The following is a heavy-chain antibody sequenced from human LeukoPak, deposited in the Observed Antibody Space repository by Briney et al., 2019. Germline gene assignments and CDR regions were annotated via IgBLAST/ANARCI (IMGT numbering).Heavy chain of an antibody. CDR1: GYTFTGYY. CDR2: INPNSGGT. CDR3: ARGLNDYVWGSYRLMAHYYMDV. J-gene: IGHJ6*03. Sequence: GASVKVSCKASGYTFTGYYMHWVRQAPGQGLEWMGWINPNSGGTNYAQKFQGRVTMTRDTSISTAYMELSRLRSDDTAVYYCARGLNDYVWGSYRLMAHYYMDVWGKGTTVTVSS. V-gene: IGHV1-2*02. D-gene: IGHD3-16*02.